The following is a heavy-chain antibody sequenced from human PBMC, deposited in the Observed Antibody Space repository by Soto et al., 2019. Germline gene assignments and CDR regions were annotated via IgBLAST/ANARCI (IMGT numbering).Heavy chain of an antibody. V-gene: IGHV4-38-2*01. CDR2: IYHSGTT. J-gene: IGHJ6*02. D-gene: IGHD6-6*01. Sequence: SETLSLTCAVSGDSISSGYYWAWIRQPPGKGLEWIGSIYHSGTTYYNPSLTSRVTISVDTSKNQFSLKLSSVTAADTAVYNCARGAARLYYYYYGMDVWGQGTTVTVSS. CDR3: ARGAARLYYYYYGMDV. CDR1: GDSISSGYY.